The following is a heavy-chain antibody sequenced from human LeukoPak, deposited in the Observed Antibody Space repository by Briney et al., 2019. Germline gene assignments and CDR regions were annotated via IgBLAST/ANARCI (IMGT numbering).Heavy chain of an antibody. V-gene: IGHV4-39*07. D-gene: IGHD3-9*01. CDR2: IYYTGST. CDR3: ASSNLRYFDWWGGMDV. Sequence: SETLSLTCTVSGGSISSDSYYWGWIRQPPGKGLEWIGSIYYTGSTYYNPSLKSRVTISVDMSKKQFSLKLSSVTAADTAVYYCASSNLRYFDWWGGMDVWGQGTTVTVSS. J-gene: IGHJ6*02. CDR1: GGSISSDSYY.